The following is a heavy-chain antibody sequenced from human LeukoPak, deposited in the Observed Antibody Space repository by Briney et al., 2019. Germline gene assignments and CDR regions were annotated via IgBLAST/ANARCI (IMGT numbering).Heavy chain of an antibody. CDR1: GGSISSSSYY. V-gene: IGHV4-61*05. D-gene: IGHD3-22*01. CDR3: ARHSNYYDSSGPIDY. Sequence: SETLSLTCTVSGGSISSSSYYWSWIRQPPGKGLEWIGYIYYSGSTNYNPSLKSRVTISVDTSKNQFSLKLSSVTAADTAVYSCARHSNYYDSSGPIDYWGQGTLVTVSS. J-gene: IGHJ4*02. CDR2: IYYSGST.